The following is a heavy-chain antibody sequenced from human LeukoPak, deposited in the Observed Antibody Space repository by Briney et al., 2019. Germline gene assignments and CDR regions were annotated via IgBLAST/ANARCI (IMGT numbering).Heavy chain of an antibody. J-gene: IGHJ6*03. CDR2: IIPIFGTA. CDR1: GGTFSSYA. Sequence: SVKVSCKASGGTFSSYAISWVRQAPGQGLEWMGRIIPIFGTANYAQKFQGRVTITTDESTSTAYMELSSLRSEDTAVYYCARGQAAKPNYYYMDVWGKGTTVTVSS. CDR3: ARGQAAKPNYYYMDV. D-gene: IGHD2-2*01. V-gene: IGHV1-69*05.